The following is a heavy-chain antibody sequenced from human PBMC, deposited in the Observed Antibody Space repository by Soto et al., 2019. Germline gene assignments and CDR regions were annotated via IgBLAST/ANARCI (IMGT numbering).Heavy chain of an antibody. D-gene: IGHD3-10*01. CDR2: ISGSGGSK. CDR3: AKSLWFGELYSWFDP. CDR1: GFTFSSYA. Sequence: EVQLLESGGGLVQPGGSLRLSCAASGFTFSSYAMSWVRQAPGKGLEWVSAISGSGGSKYYADSVKGRFTIPRDNSKNTLYLQMNSLRAEDTAVYYCAKSLWFGELYSWFDPWGQGTLVTVSS. J-gene: IGHJ5*02. V-gene: IGHV3-23*01.